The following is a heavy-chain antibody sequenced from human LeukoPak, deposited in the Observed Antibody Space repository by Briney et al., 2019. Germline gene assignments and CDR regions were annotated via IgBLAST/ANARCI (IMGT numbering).Heavy chain of an antibody. V-gene: IGHV4-59*01. CDR1: GSSISSYY. Sequence: PSETLSLTCTVSGSSISSYYWSWIRQPPGKGLEWIGYIYYSGSTNYNPSLKSRVTISVDTSKNQFSLRLSSVTAADTAVYYCARDRSGVSNNYYYYYMDVWGKGTTVTISS. J-gene: IGHJ6*03. CDR2: IYYSGST. CDR3: ARDRSGVSNNYYYYYMDV. D-gene: IGHD2/OR15-2a*01.